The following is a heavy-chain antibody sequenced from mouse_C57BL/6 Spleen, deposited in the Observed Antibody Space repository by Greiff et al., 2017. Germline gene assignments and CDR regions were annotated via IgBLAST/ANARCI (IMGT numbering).Heavy chain of an antibody. CDR3: ARVESPLPYAY. Sequence: QVQLQQSGAELVMPGASVKLSCKASGYTFTSYWMHWVKQRPGQGLEWIGEIDPSDSYTNYNQKFKGKSTLTVDKSSSAAYMQLSSLTSENSAVYYCARVESPLPYAYWGQGTLVTVSA. J-gene: IGHJ3*01. CDR2: IDPSDSYT. V-gene: IGHV1-69*01. CDR1: GYTFTSYW.